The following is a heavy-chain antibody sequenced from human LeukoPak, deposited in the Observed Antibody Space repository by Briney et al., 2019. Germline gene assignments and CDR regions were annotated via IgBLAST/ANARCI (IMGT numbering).Heavy chain of an antibody. J-gene: IGHJ3*02. V-gene: IGHV4-59*01. Sequence: SETLSLTCTVSGGSISSYYWSWIRQPPGKGLEWIGYIYYSGSTNYNPSLKSRVTISVDTSKNQFSLKLSSVTAADTAVYYCARENGSGTQDAFDIWGQGTMVTVS. CDR1: GGSISSYY. CDR3: ARENGSGTQDAFDI. CDR2: IYYSGST. D-gene: IGHD3-10*01.